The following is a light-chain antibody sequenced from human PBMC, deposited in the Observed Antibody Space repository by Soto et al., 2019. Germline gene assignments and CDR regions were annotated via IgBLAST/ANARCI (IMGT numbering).Light chain of an antibody. V-gene: IGKV1-5*01. CDR3: QQYNTYPWT. CDR1: QSISSR. CDR2: DAS. Sequence: DIQMTQSPSSLSAFVGDRVTITCRASQSISSRLAWYQQKPGKAPNLLISDASSLDSGVPSRFSGSGSGTEFTLTVSSLQPDDFATYYCQQYNTYPWTFGQGTKVEIK. J-gene: IGKJ1*01.